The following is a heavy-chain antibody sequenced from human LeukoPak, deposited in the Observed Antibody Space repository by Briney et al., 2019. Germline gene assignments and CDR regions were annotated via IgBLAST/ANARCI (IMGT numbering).Heavy chain of an antibody. CDR2: INPSGGST. CDR1: GYTFTSYG. J-gene: IGHJ6*02. D-gene: IGHD3-9*01. V-gene: IGHV1-46*01. CDR3: AISGRGDIRYFDWLFPRYGMDV. Sequence: ASVKVSCKASGYTFTSYGISWVRQAPGQGLEWMGIINPSGGSTSYAQKFQGRVTMTRDTSTSTVYMELSSLRSEDTAVYYCAISGRGDIRYFDWLFPRYGMDVWGQGTTVTVSS.